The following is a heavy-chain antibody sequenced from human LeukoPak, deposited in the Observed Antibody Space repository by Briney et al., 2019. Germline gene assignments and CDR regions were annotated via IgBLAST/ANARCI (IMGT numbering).Heavy chain of an antibody. CDR2: ISSSSSYI. J-gene: IGHJ6*03. V-gene: IGHV3-21*01. Sequence: GGSLRLSCAPSGFTFSRYSMNCVRQAPGKGLEWVLSISSSSSYIYYADSVKGRFTISRDNAKNSLYLQMNSLRAEDTAVYYCARDLGLRHTTWYYYMDVWGKGTTVTVSS. CDR1: GFTFSRYS. CDR3: ARDLGLRHTTWYYYMDV. D-gene: IGHD2/OR15-2a*01.